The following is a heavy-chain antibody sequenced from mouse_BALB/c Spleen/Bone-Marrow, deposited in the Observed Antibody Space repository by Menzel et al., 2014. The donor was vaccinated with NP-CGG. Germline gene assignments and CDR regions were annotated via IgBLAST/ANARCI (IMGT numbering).Heavy chain of an antibody. CDR3: ARSGSSSGYFDY. V-gene: IGHV5-17*02. D-gene: IGHD1-1*01. Sequence: EVHLVESGGGLVQPGGSRKLSCAASGFTFSSFGMHWVRQAPEKGLEWVAYISSGSSTIYYADTVMGRFTISRDNPKNTLFLQMTSLRPEDTAMYCCARSGSSSGYFDYWGQGTTLTVSS. CDR1: GFTFSSFG. CDR2: ISSGSSTI. J-gene: IGHJ2*01.